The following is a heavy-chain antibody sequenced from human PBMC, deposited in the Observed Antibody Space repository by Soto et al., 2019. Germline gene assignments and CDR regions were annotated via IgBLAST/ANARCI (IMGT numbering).Heavy chain of an antibody. D-gene: IGHD3-22*01. CDR1: GYTFTSYY. J-gene: IGHJ3*02. CDR2: INPSGGST. CDR3: ATSRYYDSSGPRGAFDI. Sequence: ASVKVSCKASGYTFTSYYMHWVRQAPGQGLEWMGIINPSGGSTSYAQKFQGRVTMTRDTSTSTVYMELSSLRSEDTAVYYCATSRYYDSSGPRGAFDIWGQGTMVTVSS. V-gene: IGHV1-46*01.